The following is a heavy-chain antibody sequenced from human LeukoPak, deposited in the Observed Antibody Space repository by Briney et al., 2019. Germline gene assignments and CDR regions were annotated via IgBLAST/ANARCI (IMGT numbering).Heavy chain of an antibody. CDR2: VTSPGVGT. V-gene: IGHV3-23*01. CDR1: GFTFRSYA. D-gene: IGHD2-8*01. Sequence: PVGPLRLSCVDSGFTFRSYALPWVPQAPGKGLEGVAAVTSPGVGTHYAESAKGRFTISRDNTRKTMYLQMKTLRAQDTPVYFCGSDPNGDYVGALAYWGRGTLVTVSS. CDR3: GSDPNGDYVGALAY. J-gene: IGHJ4*01.